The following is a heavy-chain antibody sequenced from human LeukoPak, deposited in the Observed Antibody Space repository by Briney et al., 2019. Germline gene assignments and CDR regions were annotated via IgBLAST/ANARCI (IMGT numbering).Heavy chain of an antibody. D-gene: IGHD1-7*01. V-gene: IGHV3-23*01. CDR1: GFTFSSSG. CDR3: AKVPNWNYLWFDP. J-gene: IGHJ5*02. Sequence: GGSLRLSCAASGFTFSSSGMTWVRQAPGKGLQWVSTIGSDGSIFYADSLKGRFTISRDNSKNTLYLQMNSLRAEDTAVYYCAKVPNWNYLWFDPWGQGTLVTVSS. CDR2: IGSDGSI.